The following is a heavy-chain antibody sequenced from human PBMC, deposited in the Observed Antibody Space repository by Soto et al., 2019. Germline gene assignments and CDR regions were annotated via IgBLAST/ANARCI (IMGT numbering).Heavy chain of an antibody. CDR3: ARSGEHPLDY. V-gene: IGHV1-18*01. Sequence: QVQLVQSGPEVKKPGASVKVSCKTSGYTFTHYVINWVRQAPGQGLDWMGFSTHTGNTKYAQKFEGRVAMTTDTSPSTAYMEVRSLRSDDTALYYCARSGEHPLDYWGQGTPVTVSS. CDR1: GYTFTHYV. D-gene: IGHD3-10*01. J-gene: IGHJ4*02. CDR2: STHTGNT.